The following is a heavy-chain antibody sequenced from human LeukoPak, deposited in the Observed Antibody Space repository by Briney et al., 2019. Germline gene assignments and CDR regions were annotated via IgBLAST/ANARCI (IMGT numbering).Heavy chain of an antibody. V-gene: IGHV5-51*01. CDR1: GYTFTSYW. CDR3: ARHKDSRYMDV. CDR2: IYPGDSET. Sequence: AESLKISCKASGYTFTSYWIGWVRQMPGKGLEWMGIIYPGDSETTYSPPLQDQVTISADKPINTAYLQWSSLKASDTAMYYCARHKDSRYMDVWGKGTTVTVSS. J-gene: IGHJ6*03.